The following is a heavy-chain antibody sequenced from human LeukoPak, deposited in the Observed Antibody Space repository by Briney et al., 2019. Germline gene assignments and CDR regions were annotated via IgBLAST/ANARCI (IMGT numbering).Heavy chain of an antibody. J-gene: IGHJ4*02. CDR2: IYTSGST. CDR3: ARRAYSAAYWKHFDY. V-gene: IGHV4-61*02. CDR1: GGSISSGSYY. D-gene: IGHD1-1*01. Sequence: PSETLSLTCTVSGGSISSGSYYWSWIRQPAGKGLEWIGRIYTSGSTNCNPSLKSRVTISVDTSKNQFSLKLNSVTAADTAVYFCARRAYSAAYWKHFDYWGQGTLVTVSS.